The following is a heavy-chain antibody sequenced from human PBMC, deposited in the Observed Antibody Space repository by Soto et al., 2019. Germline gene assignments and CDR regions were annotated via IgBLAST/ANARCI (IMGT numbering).Heavy chain of an antibody. D-gene: IGHD2-2*01. J-gene: IGHJ4*01. Sequence: ASVKVSCKASGYTFTSYYMHWVRQAPGQGLEWMGIINPSGGSTSYAQKFQGRVTMTRDTSTSTVYMELSSLRSEDTAVYYCARDAPIDPTRYCSSTSCSEKTFDYWGQ. CDR3: ARDAPIDPTRYCSSTSCSEKTFDY. V-gene: IGHV1-46*03. CDR1: GYTFTSYY. CDR2: INPSGGST.